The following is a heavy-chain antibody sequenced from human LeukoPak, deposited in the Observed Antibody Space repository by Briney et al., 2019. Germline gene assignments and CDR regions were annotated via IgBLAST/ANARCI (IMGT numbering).Heavy chain of an antibody. D-gene: IGHD6-19*01. CDR3: AREGTYGWYNWFDP. V-gene: IGHV4-59*01. CDR1: GGSISSYY. Sequence: SETLSLTCTVSGGSISSYYWSWIRQPPGKGLEWIGYMYRTGSTDYNPSLKSRVTITPDTSKNQFSLRLTSVTAADTAVYYCAREGTYGWYNWFDPWGQGTLVTVSS. J-gene: IGHJ5*02. CDR2: MYRTGST.